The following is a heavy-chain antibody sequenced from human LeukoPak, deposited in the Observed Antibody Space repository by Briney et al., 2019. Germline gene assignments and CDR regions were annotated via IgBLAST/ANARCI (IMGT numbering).Heavy chain of an antibody. CDR2: IYYSGST. CDR3: ARASKVGSYDYYFNY. J-gene: IGHJ4*02. D-gene: IGHD3-16*01. Sequence: SETLSLTCAVSGGSISSYYWSWIRLPPGKGLEWIGYIYYSGSTNYNPSLKSRVTISVDTSKNQFSLKLSSVTAADTAVYYCARASKVGSYDYYFNYWGQGTLVTVSS. V-gene: IGHV4-59*01. CDR1: GGSISSYY.